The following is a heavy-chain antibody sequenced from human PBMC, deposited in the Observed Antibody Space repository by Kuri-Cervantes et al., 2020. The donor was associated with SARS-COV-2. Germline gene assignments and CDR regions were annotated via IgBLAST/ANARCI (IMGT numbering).Heavy chain of an antibody. V-gene: IGHV1-46*01. CDR1: GYTFTNYF. Sequence: ASVKVSCKGSGYTFTNYFMHWVRQAPGQGLEWMGIIDPSGGSTNYAQNFQGRVTITRDTSTSTVYMELSSLRSEDTAVYYCARGGRASRFMFEYWGQGTLVTVSS. CDR3: ARGGRASRFMFEY. D-gene: IGHD3-16*01. J-gene: IGHJ4*02. CDR2: IDPSGGST.